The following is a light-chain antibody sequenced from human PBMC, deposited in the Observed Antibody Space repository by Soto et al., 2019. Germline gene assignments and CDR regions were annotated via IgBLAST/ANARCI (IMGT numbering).Light chain of an antibody. CDR2: AAS. CDR3: LQHNTYPWT. Sequence: DIQMTQSPSSLSASVGDRVTITCRASQAIRNDLGWYQQKPGKAPKRLIYAASSLDSEFPLRFSGSGSGPEFALTISSLQPEDFATYYCLQHNTYPWTYGQGTKVEIK. J-gene: IGKJ1*01. V-gene: IGKV1-17*01. CDR1: QAIRND.